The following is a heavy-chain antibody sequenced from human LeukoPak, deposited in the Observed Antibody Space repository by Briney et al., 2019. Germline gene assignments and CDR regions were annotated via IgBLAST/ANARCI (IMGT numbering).Heavy chain of an antibody. Sequence: SETLSLTCTVSGGSISSGGYYWRWIRQHPGKGLEWIGYIYYSGSTYYNASLKSRVTISVDTSKNQFSLKLSFVTAADTAVYYCARVNYGDYVDYWGQGTLVTVSS. V-gene: IGHV4-31*03. CDR3: ARVNYGDYVDY. CDR1: GGSISSGGYY. CDR2: IYYSGST. J-gene: IGHJ4*02. D-gene: IGHD4-17*01.